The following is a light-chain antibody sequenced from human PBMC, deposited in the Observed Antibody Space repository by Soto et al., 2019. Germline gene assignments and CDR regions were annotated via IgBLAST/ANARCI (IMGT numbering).Light chain of an antibody. CDR2: EVS. Sequence: QSALTQPASVSGSPGQSITISCTGTSSDVGGYNYVSWYQQHPGKAPKLMIYEVSNRPSGVSSRFSGSKSGNTASLTISGLQTEDEADYYCSSYTTNTYVIFGGGTKLTVL. CDR1: SSDVGGYNY. V-gene: IGLV2-14*01. CDR3: SSYTTNTYVI. J-gene: IGLJ2*01.